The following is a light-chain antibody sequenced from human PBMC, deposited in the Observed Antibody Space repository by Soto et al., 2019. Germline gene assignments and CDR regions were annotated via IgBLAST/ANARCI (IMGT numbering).Light chain of an antibody. J-gene: IGKJ4*01. CDR2: DAS. Sequence: EIVMTQSPATLSLSPGERATLSCRASQSVRTDFAWYQQKPGQAPRRLLVDASQWDTGIPARFSGSGSGTHFTPTISNLEPEDFAVYYWQKRGAWPLTFGGGTEVEIK. CDR1: QSVRTD. CDR3: QKRGAWPLT. V-gene: IGKV3-11*01.